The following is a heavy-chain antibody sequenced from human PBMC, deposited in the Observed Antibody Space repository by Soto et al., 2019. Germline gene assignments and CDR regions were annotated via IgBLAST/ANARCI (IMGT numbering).Heavy chain of an antibody. CDR3: ARGPLVVLNYFES. J-gene: IGHJ4*02. CDR2: IFPLTDIP. CDR1: GGTFRNYP. V-gene: IGHV1-69*02. Sequence: QVQLVQSGTEVKKPGSSVKVSCKASGGTFRNYPINWVRQAPGQGLEWMGSIFPLTDIPDYAQNFQARLTISADKSTSTAYMELNSLSSDDTAMYFCARGPLVVLNYFESWCQGTLVTVSS.